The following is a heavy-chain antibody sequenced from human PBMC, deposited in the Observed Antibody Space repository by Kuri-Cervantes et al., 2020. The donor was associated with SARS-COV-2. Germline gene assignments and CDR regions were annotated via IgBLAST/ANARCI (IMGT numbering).Heavy chain of an antibody. CDR1: GGSISSAYSY. D-gene: IGHD2-8*01. CDR2: ITGIGVT. CDR3: AREPGVIDNYYYGMDV. J-gene: IGHJ6*02. Sequence: SETLSLTCTVSGGSISSAYSYWSWIRQPAGKRLEWIGRITGIGVTDYNPSLRTRVTISVDTSENQFSLQLSSVTAADTAIYYCAREPGVIDNYYYGMDVWGQGTTVTVSS. V-gene: IGHV4-61*02.